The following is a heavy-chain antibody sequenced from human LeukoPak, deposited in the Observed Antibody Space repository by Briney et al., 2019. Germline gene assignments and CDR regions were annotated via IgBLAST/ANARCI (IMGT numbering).Heavy chain of an antibody. CDR3: ARDPLTTGTESSTADAFDI. J-gene: IGHJ3*02. CDR2: INHSGST. V-gene: IGHV4-34*01. Sequence: PSETLSLTCAVYGGSFSGYYWSWIRQPPGKGLEWIGEINHSGSTNYNPSLKSRVTISVDTSKNQFSLKLSSVTAADTAVYYCARDPLTTGTESSTADAFDIWGQGTMVTVSS. CDR1: GGSFSGYY. D-gene: IGHD4-17*01.